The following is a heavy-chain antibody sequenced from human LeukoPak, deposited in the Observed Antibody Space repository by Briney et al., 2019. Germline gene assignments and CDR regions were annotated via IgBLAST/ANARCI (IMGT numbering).Heavy chain of an antibody. V-gene: IGHV3-48*03. CDR3: VVLMNH. CDR1: GFMFNTYD. CDR2: VSSGGHTL. D-gene: IGHD1-14*01. Sequence: PGGSLRLSCAVSGFMFNTYDVNWVRQVPGRGLEWVSYVSSGGHTLYYADSVRGRFTVSRDSASNSVSLRMNSLRAEDTDTYQCVVLMNHWGQGTPVTVST. J-gene: IGHJ4*02.